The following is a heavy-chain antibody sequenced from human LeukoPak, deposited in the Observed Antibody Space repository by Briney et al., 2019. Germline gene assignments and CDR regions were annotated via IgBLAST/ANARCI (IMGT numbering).Heavy chain of an antibody. Sequence: GGSLRLSSAASGFTFSSDSMNWVRQAPGKGLEWVSSISSSSSCIYYADSVKGRFTISRDNAKNSLYLQMNSLRAEDTAVYYCARAERVQQLVYYYYYMDVWGKGTTVTVSS. D-gene: IGHD6-6*01. CDR2: ISSSSSCI. V-gene: IGHV3-21*01. CDR3: ARAERVQQLVYYYYYMDV. J-gene: IGHJ6*03. CDR1: GFTFSSDS.